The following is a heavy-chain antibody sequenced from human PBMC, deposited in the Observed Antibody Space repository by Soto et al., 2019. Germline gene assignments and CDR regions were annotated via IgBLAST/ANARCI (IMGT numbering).Heavy chain of an antibody. CDR3: AGGGSTGWFYFDF. CDR2: TPGSGGRS. V-gene: IGHV3-23*01. J-gene: IGHJ4*02. Sequence: LRLSCAASGFTFKSYTMNWVRQAPGKGLEWVASTPGSGGRSYYADSVKGRFTISRDNSKNTLYLDLNSLKAEDTAMYYCAGGGSTGWFYFDFWGQGTQVTVSS. D-gene: IGHD6-19*01. CDR1: GFTFKSYT.